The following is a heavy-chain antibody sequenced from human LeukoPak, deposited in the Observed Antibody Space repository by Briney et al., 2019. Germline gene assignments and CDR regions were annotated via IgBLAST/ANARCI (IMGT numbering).Heavy chain of an antibody. CDR3: ARLLAAAGTRAAFDI. Sequence: GESLKISCKGSEYTFTNYWIAWVRQMPGKGLEWMGIIYPGDSDTRYSPSLQGQVTVSADKSISTAYLQWNSLKASDTAMYYCARLLAAAGTRAAFDIWGQGTMVTVSS. V-gene: IGHV5-51*01. CDR2: IYPGDSDT. D-gene: IGHD6-13*01. J-gene: IGHJ3*02. CDR1: EYTFTNYW.